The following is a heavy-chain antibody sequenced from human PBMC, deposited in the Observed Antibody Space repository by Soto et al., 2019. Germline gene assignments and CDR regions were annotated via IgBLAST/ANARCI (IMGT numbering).Heavy chain of an antibody. J-gene: IGHJ6*03. V-gene: IGHV4-39*01. CDR2: IYYSGST. Sequence: SETLSLTCTVSGGSISSSSYYWGWIRQPPGKGLEWIGSIYYSGSTYYNPSLKSRVTISVDTSKNQFSLKLSSVTAADTAVYYCARTYGDYKDYYYYYMDVWGKGTTVTVSS. CDR3: ARTYGDYKDYYYYYMDV. D-gene: IGHD4-17*01. CDR1: GGSISSSSYY.